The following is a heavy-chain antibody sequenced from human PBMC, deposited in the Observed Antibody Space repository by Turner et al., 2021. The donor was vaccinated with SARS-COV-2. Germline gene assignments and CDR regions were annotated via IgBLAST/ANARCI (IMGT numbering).Heavy chain of an antibody. CDR2: SYYSGST. D-gene: IGHD3-22*01. Sequence: QVQLQESGPGLVKPSETLSLTCTVSGGSISSYYCRWIRQPPGKGLEWIGYSYYSGSTNYNPSLKSRVTISVDTSKKQFTLKLSSVTAADTAVYYCAVHHYYDSSGYQVGEDYWGQGTLVTVSS. V-gene: IGHV4-59*08. CDR3: AVHHYYDSSGYQVGEDY. J-gene: IGHJ4*02. CDR1: GGSISSYY.